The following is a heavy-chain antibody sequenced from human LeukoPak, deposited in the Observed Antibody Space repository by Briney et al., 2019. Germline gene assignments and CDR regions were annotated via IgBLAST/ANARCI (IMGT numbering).Heavy chain of an antibody. V-gene: IGHV3-23*01. CDR3: AKDRLRIAARNGDF. Sequence: GGSLRLSCAASGFTFDDYAMHWVRQAPGKGLEWVSAISGSGGSTYYADSVKGRFTISRDTSKNTLYLQMNSLRAEDTAVYYCAKDRLRIAARNGDFWGQGTLVTVSS. J-gene: IGHJ4*02. CDR1: GFTFDDYA. D-gene: IGHD6-13*01. CDR2: ISGSGGST.